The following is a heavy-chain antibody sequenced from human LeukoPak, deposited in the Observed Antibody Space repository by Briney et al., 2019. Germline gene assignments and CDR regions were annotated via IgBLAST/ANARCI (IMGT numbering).Heavy chain of an antibody. D-gene: IGHD3-10*02. CDR2: ISSDGIYV. CDR3: AELGITMIGGV. CDR1: GFTFSSYS. V-gene: IGHV3-21*01. Sequence: GGSLRLSCAASGFTFSSYSMVWVRQAPGKGLEWVSSISSDGIYVYYIDSVKGRFTISRDNAKNSLYLQMNSLRAEDTAVYYCAELGITMIGGVWGKGTTVTISS. J-gene: IGHJ6*04.